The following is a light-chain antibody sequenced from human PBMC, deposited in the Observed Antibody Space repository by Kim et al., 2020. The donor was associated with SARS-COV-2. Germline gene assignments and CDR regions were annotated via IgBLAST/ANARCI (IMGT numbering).Light chain of an antibody. CDR2: DIS. Sequence: QAITTSCTGTSSDVGDYNYSSCYQQPAGEAPNLIFYDISNRPSGVSSRFSVTKSGNTSSLTISGLQAEDEADYYCSSYTSSSTQVFGGGTQLTVL. CDR1: SSDVGDYNY. V-gene: IGLV2-14*03. CDR3: SSYTSSSTQV. J-gene: IGLJ2*01.